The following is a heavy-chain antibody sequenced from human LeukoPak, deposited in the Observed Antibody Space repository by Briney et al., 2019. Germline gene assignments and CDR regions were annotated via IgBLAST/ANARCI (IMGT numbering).Heavy chain of an antibody. CDR2: ITGSGGST. J-gene: IGHJ4*02. CDR3: AKYKDGEASFDC. V-gene: IGHV3-23*01. Sequence: GGSLRLSCVASGFAFNTYVMSWVRQASGKGLEWVSAITGSGGSTYYADSVKGRFTISRDNSKNTLSLQMNSLRAEDTAVYYCAKYKDGEASFDCWGQGTLVTVSS. CDR1: GFAFNTYV. D-gene: IGHD3-10*01.